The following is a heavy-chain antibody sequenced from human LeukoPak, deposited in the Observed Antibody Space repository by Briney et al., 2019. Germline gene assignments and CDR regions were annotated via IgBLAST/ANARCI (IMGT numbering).Heavy chain of an antibody. V-gene: IGHV4-34*01. Sequence: SETLSLTCAVYGGSFSGYYWSWIRQPPGKGLEWIGEINHSGSTNYNPSLKSRVTISADTSKNQFSLKLSSVTAADTAVYYCARGRGIAAAGPYYFDYWGQGTLVTVSS. D-gene: IGHD6-13*01. J-gene: IGHJ4*02. CDR3: ARGRGIAAAGPYYFDY. CDR2: INHSGST. CDR1: GGSFSGYY.